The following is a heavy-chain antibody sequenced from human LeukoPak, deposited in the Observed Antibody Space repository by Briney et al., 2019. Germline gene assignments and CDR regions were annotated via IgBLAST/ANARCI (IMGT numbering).Heavy chain of an antibody. D-gene: IGHD5-24*01. CDR1: GYTFTGYY. Sequence: ASVKVSCKASGYTFTGYYMHWVRQAPGHGLEWMGWINPNSGGTNYAQKFQGRVTMTRDTSISTVYMELSSLRSEDTAVYYCARPARDGYINDAFDIWGQGTMVTVSS. CDR3: ARPARDGYINDAFDI. CDR2: INPNSGGT. J-gene: IGHJ3*02. V-gene: IGHV1-2*02.